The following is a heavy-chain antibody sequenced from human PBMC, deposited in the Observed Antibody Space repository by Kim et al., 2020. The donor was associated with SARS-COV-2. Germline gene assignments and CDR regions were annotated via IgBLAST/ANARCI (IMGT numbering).Heavy chain of an antibody. CDR1: GYTFTSYA. V-gene: IGHV1-3*01. Sequence: ASVKVSCKASGYTFTSYAMHWVRQAPGQRLEWMGWINAGNGNTKYSQKFQGRVTITRDTSASTAYMELSSLRSEDTAVYYCARADPLRYFDWLELGFDPWGQGTLVTVSS. CDR3: ARADPLRYFDWLELGFDP. J-gene: IGHJ5*02. CDR2: INAGNGNT. D-gene: IGHD3-9*01.